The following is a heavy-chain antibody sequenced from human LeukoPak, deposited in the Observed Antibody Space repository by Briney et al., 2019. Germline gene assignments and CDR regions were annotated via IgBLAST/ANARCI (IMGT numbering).Heavy chain of an antibody. CDR1: GFTFSSFG. V-gene: IGHV3-33*01. D-gene: IGHD5-12*01. CDR2: IWYDGTNK. CDR3: ARDGSRYEIDY. J-gene: IGHJ4*02. Sequence: GGSLRLSCAASGFTFSSFGMHWVRQAPGKGLEWVAVIWYDGTNKYYADSVRGRFTISRDNSKNTVYLQMNSLRAEDTAVYYCARDGSRYEIDYWGQGTLVTVSS.